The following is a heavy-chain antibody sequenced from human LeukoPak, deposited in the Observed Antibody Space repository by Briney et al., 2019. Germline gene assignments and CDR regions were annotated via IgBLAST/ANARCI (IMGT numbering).Heavy chain of an antibody. Sequence: GGSLRLSCAASGFTFSNGWMSWVRQAPGKGLEWVANIKQDGSEKYYVDSVKGRFTISRDNAKNSLYLQMNSLRAEDTAVYYCARDQGDIVVVPADDAFDIWGQGTMVTVSS. CDR3: ARDQGDIVVVPADDAFDI. CDR2: IKQDGSEK. D-gene: IGHD2-2*01. CDR1: GFTFSNGW. J-gene: IGHJ3*02. V-gene: IGHV3-7*01.